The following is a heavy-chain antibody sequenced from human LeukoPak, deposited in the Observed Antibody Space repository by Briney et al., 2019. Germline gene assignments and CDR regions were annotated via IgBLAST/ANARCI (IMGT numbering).Heavy chain of an antibody. V-gene: IGHV1-2*02. D-gene: IGHD5-24*01. CDR3: AITGGATPHPDYYYYYMDV. CDR1: GYTFTSYA. Sequence: ASVKVSCKASGYTFTSYAMNWVRQAPGQGLEWMGWINPNSGGTNYAQKFQGRVTMTRDTSISTAYMELSRLRSDDTAVYYCAITGGATPHPDYYYYYMDVWGKGTTVTVSS. J-gene: IGHJ6*03. CDR2: INPNSGGT.